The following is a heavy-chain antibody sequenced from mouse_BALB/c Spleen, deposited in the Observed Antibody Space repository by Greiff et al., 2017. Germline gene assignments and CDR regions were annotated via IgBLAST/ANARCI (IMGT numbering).Heavy chain of an antibody. V-gene: IGHV5-4*02. CDR3: ARAEGRVAWFAY. CDR2: ISDGGSYT. CDR1: GFTFSDYY. Sequence: EVKLVESGGGLVKPGGSLKLSCAASGFTFSDYYMYWVRQTPEKRLEWVATISDGGSYTYYPDSVKGRFTISRDNAKNNLYLQMSSLKSEDTAMYYCARAEGRVAWFAYGGQGTLVTVSA. J-gene: IGHJ3*01.